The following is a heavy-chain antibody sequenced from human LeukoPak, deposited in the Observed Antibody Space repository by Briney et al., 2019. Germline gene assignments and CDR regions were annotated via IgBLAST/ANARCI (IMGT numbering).Heavy chain of an antibody. CDR1: GFSLSSYW. CDR3: VGGVGWLSDY. CDR2: IEKYGSEK. J-gene: IGHJ4*02. D-gene: IGHD6-19*01. V-gene: IGHV3-7*04. Sequence: GGSLRLSCAASGFSLSSYWMNWVRQAPGKGPEWVANIEKYGSEKNYVDSVTGRFTISRDNAKNLVYLQMNSLRAEDTAVYYCVGGVGWLSDYWGQGTLVTVSS.